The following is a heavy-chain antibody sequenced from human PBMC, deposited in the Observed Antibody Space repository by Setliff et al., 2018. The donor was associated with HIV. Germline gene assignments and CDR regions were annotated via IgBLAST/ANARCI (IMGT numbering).Heavy chain of an antibody. CDR1: GGSFSAHY. CDR3: ARGLPTHYFGTDNWFDP. CDR2: INQSGST. J-gene: IGHJ5*02. Sequence: SETLSLTCAVYGGSFSAHYWTWIRQPPGKGLEWIGEINQSGSTKENPSLKSRVTLSIDTSKNQFSLKMRFVTAADMAVYYCARGLPTHYFGTDNWFDPWGQGTLVTVSS. V-gene: IGHV4-34*01. D-gene: IGHD3-9*01.